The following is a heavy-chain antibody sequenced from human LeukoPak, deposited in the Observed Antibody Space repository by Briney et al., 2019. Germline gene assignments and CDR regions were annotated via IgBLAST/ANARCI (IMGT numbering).Heavy chain of an antibody. CDR3: ARDVGITEAWFDP. D-gene: IGHD1-26*01. CDR1: GGSISSGSYY. V-gene: IGHV4-61*02. J-gene: IGHJ5*02. Sequence: PSETPSLTCTVSGGSISSGSYYWSWIRQPAGKGLEWIGRIYTSGSTNYNPSLKSRVTISVDTSKNQFSLKLSSVTAADTAVYYCARDVGITEAWFDPWGQGTLVTVSS. CDR2: IYTSGST.